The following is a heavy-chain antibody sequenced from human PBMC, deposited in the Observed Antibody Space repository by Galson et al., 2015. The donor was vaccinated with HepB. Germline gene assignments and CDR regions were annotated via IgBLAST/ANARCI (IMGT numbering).Heavy chain of an antibody. V-gene: IGHV5-51*03. CDR2: LYPGASDT. Sequence: SGGERIKPGESLQTSCKGSGYSFTRDWVGQVRQMSGQGLGWMGILYPGASDTRYRPSFQGPVTISADKSISTAYLQWSSVKASDTAMYYCARRSGSYSDAFDIWGQGTMVTVSS. CDR3: ARRSGSYSDAFDI. J-gene: IGHJ3*02. CDR1: GYSFTRDW. D-gene: IGHD1-26*01.